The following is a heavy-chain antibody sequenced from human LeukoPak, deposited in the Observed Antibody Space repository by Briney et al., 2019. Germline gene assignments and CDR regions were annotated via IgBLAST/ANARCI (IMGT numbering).Heavy chain of an antibody. V-gene: IGHV1-8*01. CDR2: MNPNSGNT. Sequence: AASVKVSCKASGYTFTSYDINWVRQATGQGLEWMGWMNPNSGNTGYAQKFQGRVTMTRNTSISTAYMELSSLRSEDTAVYYCARTGYCSSTSCYTFHYYYYYGMDVWGQRTTVTVSS. J-gene: IGHJ6*02. CDR3: ARTGYCSSTSCYTFHYYYYYGMDV. D-gene: IGHD2-2*02. CDR1: GYTFTSYD.